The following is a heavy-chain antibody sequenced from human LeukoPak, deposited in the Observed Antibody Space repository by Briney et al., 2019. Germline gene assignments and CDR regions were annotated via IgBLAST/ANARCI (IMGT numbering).Heavy chain of an antibody. CDR2: IGTSNAGT. D-gene: IGHD5-18*01. Sequence: GGSLRLSCASSGFTSSSSTMSWVRQAPGKGLEWVSTIGTSNAGTYYADSVKGRFTISRDNPRNTLYLHMTSLRAEDTAIYYCARHLHLWASFDSWGQGTLVTVSS. V-gene: IGHV3-23*01. J-gene: IGHJ4*02. CDR3: ARHLHLWASFDS. CDR1: GFTSSSST.